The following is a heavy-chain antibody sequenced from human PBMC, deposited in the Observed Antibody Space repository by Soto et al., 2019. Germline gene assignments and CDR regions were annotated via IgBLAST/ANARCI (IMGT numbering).Heavy chain of an antibody. CDR2: ISDSGTSI. CDR1: GFTFSDYY. J-gene: IGHJ5*02. Sequence: PGGSLRLSCVASGFTFSDYYMTWIRQAPGKGLEWVSHISDSGTSIYYADSVKGRFTISTDNANKSLYLHMKSLRVEDTAVYYCARDQAFVASGIFDPWGQGNLVTVSS. D-gene: IGHD2-15*01. V-gene: IGHV3-11*01. CDR3: ARDQAFVASGIFDP.